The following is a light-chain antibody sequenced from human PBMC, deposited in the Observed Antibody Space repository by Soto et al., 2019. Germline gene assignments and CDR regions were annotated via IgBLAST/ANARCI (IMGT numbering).Light chain of an antibody. CDR1: NSDVGGYNY. V-gene: IGLV2-14*03. Sequence: QSALTQPASVSGSPGQSITISCTGNNSDVGGYNYVSWYQRHPGKAPKLVIYGVSYRPSGVSNRFSGSKSGNTASPTISGLQAEDEADYYCSSYTTRNSWVFGGGTKLTVL. J-gene: IGLJ3*02. CDR3: SSYTTRNSWV. CDR2: GVS.